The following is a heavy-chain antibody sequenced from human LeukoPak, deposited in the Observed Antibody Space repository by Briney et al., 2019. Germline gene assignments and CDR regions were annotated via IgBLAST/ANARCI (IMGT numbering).Heavy chain of an antibody. CDR1: GGTFSSYA. V-gene: IGHV1-69*05. J-gene: IGHJ4*02. D-gene: IGHD6-6*01. CDR2: IIPIFGTA. CDR3: ARARSPSIAALDFDY. Sequence: SVKVSCKASGGTFSSYAISWVRQAPGQGLEWMGGIIPIFGTANYAQKFQGRVTMTRDTSTSTVYMELSSLRSEDTAVYYCARARSPSIAALDFDYWGQGTLVTVSS.